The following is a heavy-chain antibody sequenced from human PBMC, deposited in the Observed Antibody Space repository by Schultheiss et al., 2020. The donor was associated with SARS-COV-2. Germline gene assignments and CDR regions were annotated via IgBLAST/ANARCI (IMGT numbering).Heavy chain of an antibody. CDR3: ARTPQPASSARVDY. J-gene: IGHJ4*02. V-gene: IGHV1-69*13. Sequence: SVKVSCKASGGTFSSYAISWVRQAPGQGLEWMGGIIPIFGTANYAQKFQGRVTITADESTSTAYMELSSLRSEDTAVYYCARTPQPASSARVDYWGQGTLVTVSS. CDR1: GGTFSSYA. CDR2: IIPIFGTA. D-gene: IGHD3-10*01.